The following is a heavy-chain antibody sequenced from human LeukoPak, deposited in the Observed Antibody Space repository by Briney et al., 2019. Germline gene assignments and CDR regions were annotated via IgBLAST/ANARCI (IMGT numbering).Heavy chain of an antibody. CDR1: GYTFTGYY. Sequence: GASVKVSCKASGYTFTGYYMHWVRQAPGQGLEWMGWINPNSGDTNYVQKLQGRVTMTTDTSTSTAYMELRSLRSDDTAVYYCARDGVGYFDYWGQGTLVTVSS. D-gene: IGHD3-3*01. V-gene: IGHV1-2*02. CDR2: INPNSGDT. CDR3: ARDGVGYFDY. J-gene: IGHJ4*02.